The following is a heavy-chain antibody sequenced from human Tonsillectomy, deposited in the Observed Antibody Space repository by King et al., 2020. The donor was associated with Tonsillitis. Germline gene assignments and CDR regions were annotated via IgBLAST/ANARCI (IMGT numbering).Heavy chain of an antibody. Sequence: LQLQESGPGLVKPSETLSLTCSVSGGSITSTNYYWGWIRQPPGKGLEWIGSIYYSGSTYYNPSLKSRVKISVDTSKNQFSLKLTSVTAADTAVYYCARREYSGYDGLFDYWGQGTLVSVSS. CDR1: GGSITSTNYY. CDR2: IYYSGST. J-gene: IGHJ4*02. V-gene: IGHV4-39*01. D-gene: IGHD5-12*01. CDR3: ARREYSGYDGLFDY.